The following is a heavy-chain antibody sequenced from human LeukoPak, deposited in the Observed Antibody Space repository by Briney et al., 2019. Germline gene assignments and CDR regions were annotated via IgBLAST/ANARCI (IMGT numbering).Heavy chain of an antibody. CDR1: GFTFGSYS. J-gene: IGHJ4*02. D-gene: IGHD3-10*01. CDR3: ARSRSGTHGYFDY. V-gene: IGHV3-21*01. CDR2: ISSSSSYI. Sequence: GGSLRLSCAASGFTFGSYSTNWVRQAPGKGLEWVSSISSSSSYIYYADSVKGRFTISRDNAKNSLYLQMNSLRAEDTAVYYCARSRSGTHGYFDYWGQGTLVTVSS.